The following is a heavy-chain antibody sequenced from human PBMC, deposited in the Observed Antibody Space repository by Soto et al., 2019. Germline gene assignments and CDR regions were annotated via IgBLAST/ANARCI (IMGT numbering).Heavy chain of an antibody. CDR1: GFTFSSYA. V-gene: IGHV3-23*01. CDR3: AKDGWELLRGFDP. J-gene: IGHJ5*02. Sequence: EVQLLESGGGLVQPGGSLRLSCAASGFTFSSYAMSWVRQAPGKGLEWVSAISGSGGSTNYADSVKGRFTISRDNSKNTLYLQMNSLRTEDTAVYYCAKDGWELLRGFDPWGQGTLVTVSS. CDR2: ISGSGGST. D-gene: IGHD1-26*01.